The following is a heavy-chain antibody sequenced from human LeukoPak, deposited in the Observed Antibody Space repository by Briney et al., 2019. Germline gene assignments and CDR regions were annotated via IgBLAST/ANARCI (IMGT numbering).Heavy chain of an antibody. V-gene: IGHV3-74*01. CDR1: GFTFSSYW. J-gene: IGHJ4*02. D-gene: IGHD3-22*01. Sequence: GGSLRLSCAASGFTFSSYWMHWVRQAPGKGLVCVSRINGDGSFTIYADSVKGRFTISRDNAKNTLYLQMNSLRAEDAAVYYCARGLPYDSSGYYPFDYWGQGTLVTVSS. CDR2: INGDGSFT. CDR3: ARGLPYDSSGYYPFDY.